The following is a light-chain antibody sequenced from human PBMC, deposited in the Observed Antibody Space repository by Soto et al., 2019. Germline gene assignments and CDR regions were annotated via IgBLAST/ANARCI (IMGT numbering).Light chain of an antibody. CDR2: SND. CDR1: SSNIGSNT. CDR3: AAWDGSLNGWV. J-gene: IGLJ2*01. Sequence: QSVLTQAPSASGTPGQRVTISCSGSSSNIGSNTVSWYQQVPGTAPKLLIYSNDQRPSGVPDRFSGSKSGTSASLAIGGLQSKDEADYYCAAWDGSLNGWVFGGGTKVTVL. V-gene: IGLV1-44*01.